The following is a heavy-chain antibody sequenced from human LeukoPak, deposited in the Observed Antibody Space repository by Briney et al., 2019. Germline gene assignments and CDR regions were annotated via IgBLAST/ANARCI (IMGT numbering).Heavy chain of an antibody. CDR3: ARDIMARGQPVRPDF. J-gene: IGHJ4*02. CDR1: GYTFTSYG. D-gene: IGHD3-10*01. Sequence: ASVKVSCKASGYTFTSYGITWVRQAPGQGLEWMGWISAYNGETEYALKFQGRVTMTTDTSTSTAYMELRSLTSDDTGVYYCARDIMARGQPVRPDFWGQGTLVTVSS. V-gene: IGHV1-18*04. CDR2: ISAYNGET.